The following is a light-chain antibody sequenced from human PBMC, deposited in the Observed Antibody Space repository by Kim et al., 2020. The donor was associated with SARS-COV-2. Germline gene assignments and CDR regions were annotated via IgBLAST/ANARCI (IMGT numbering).Light chain of an antibody. CDR1: NIGGKS. CDR3: QVWDSSSDHSVV. Sequence: PGQTARITGRGNNIGGKSLHKYPQRPGQAPVLVIYYDGNRPSGIPERLSGSNSGNTATLTISRVEAGDEADYYCQVWDSSSDHSVVFGGGTQLTVL. J-gene: IGLJ2*01. CDR2: YDG. V-gene: IGLV3-21*04.